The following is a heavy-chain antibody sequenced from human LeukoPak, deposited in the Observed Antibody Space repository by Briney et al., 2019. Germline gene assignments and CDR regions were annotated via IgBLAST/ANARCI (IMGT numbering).Heavy chain of an antibody. CDR2: ITGSDDAT. Sequence: LPGGSLRLSCAASGFTFSSAAMTWVRQAPGKGLEWVSTITGSDDATYYADSAKGRFTISRDFSRNTVGLQMNSLRTEDTAIYYCAKGPQLYSGYHPDYWGQGTLVTVSS. V-gene: IGHV3-23*01. CDR3: AKGPQLYSGYHPDY. J-gene: IGHJ4*02. CDR1: GFTFSSAA. D-gene: IGHD5-12*01.